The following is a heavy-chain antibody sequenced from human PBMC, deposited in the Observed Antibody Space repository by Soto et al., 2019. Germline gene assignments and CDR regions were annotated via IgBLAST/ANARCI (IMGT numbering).Heavy chain of an antibody. CDR3: AKKCPPRNAFDI. CDR2: ISGSGGST. CDR1: GFTFTSYA. Sequence: EVQLLESGGGLVQPGGSLRLSCAASGFTFTSYAMSWVRQAPGKGLEWVSTISGSGGSTYYADSVKGRFTISRDNSKNTLYLQMDSLRAEDTAVYYCAKKCPPRNAFDIWGQGTMVTVSS. J-gene: IGHJ3*02. V-gene: IGHV3-23*01.